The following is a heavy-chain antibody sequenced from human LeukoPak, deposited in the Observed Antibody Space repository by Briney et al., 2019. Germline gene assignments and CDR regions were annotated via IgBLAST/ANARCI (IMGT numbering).Heavy chain of an antibody. CDR3: ARDFVGDYGYYYYGMDV. CDR2: IYTSGST. CDR1: GGSISSYY. Sequence: SETLSLTCTVAGGSISSYYWRWIRQPAGKGLEWIGRIYTSGSTNYNPSLKSRVTMSVDTPKHQFSLKLSSVTAADTAVYYCARDFVGDYGYYYYGMDVWGQGTTVTVSS. V-gene: IGHV4-4*07. J-gene: IGHJ6*02. D-gene: IGHD4-17*01.